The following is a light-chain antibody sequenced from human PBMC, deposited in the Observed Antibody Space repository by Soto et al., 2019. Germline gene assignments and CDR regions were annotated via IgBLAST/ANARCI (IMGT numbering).Light chain of an antibody. Sequence: EIVLTQSPGTLSLSPGERATLSCRASQSVSSSYLAWYQQKPGQAPRLLIYGASSRATGIPDRFSGSGSVTDFTLTISRLEPEDFAVYYCQQYCSSPQTFRQGTQVEIK. CDR1: QSVSSSY. CDR2: GAS. CDR3: QQYCSSPQT. V-gene: IGKV3-20*01. J-gene: IGKJ1*01.